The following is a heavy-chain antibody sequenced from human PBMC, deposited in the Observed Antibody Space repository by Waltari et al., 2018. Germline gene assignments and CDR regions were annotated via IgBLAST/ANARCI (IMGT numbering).Heavy chain of an antibody. V-gene: IGHV3-30*02. CDR2: IRYDGSNK. Sequence: QVQLVESGGGVVQTGGSLRLSCAASGFTFSSYGIHWVRQAPGKGREWVAFIRYDGSNKYYADSVKGRFTISRDNSKNTLYLQMNSLRAEDTAVYYCAKDGPGHFDYWGQGTLVTVSS. CDR1: GFTFSSYG. D-gene: IGHD3-10*01. J-gene: IGHJ4*02. CDR3: AKDGPGHFDY.